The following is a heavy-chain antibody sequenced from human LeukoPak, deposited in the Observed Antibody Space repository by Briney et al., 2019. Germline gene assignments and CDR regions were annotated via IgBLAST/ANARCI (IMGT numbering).Heavy chain of an antibody. V-gene: IGHV1-18*01. D-gene: IGHD2-8*02. J-gene: IGHJ6*04. CDR2: ISGYNGET. CDR3: ARIIDLVLVGAADV. Sequence: ASVKVSCKTSGFTFTDYSLTWVRQAPGQGLEWMGWISGYNGETKYAEKFQGRVTMTIDKSTSTASMELRSLRSDDTAMYYCARIIDLVLVGAADVWGKGTTVTVSS. CDR1: GFTFTDYS.